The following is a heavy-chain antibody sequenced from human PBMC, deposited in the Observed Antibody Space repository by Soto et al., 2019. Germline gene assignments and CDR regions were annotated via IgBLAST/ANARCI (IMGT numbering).Heavy chain of an antibody. CDR2: IIWNSGSI. CDR3: AKAGCSSTSCYIYYYYMDV. D-gene: IGHD2-2*02. Sequence: VQLVESGGGLVQPGRSLRLSCAASGFTFDDYAMHWVRQAPGKGLEWVSGIIWNSGSIGYADSVKVRFTISRDNAKNSLYLQMNSLRAEDTALYYCAKAGCSSTSCYIYYYYMDVWGKGTTVTVSS. CDR1: GFTFDDYA. J-gene: IGHJ6*03. V-gene: IGHV3-9*01.